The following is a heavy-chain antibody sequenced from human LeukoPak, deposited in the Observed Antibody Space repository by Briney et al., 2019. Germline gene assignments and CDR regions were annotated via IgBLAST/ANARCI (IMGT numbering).Heavy chain of an antibody. CDR3: AVGDCLDY. J-gene: IGHJ4*02. CDR2: MNPNSGNT. V-gene: IGHV1-8*02. CDR1: GGTFDDHS. D-gene: IGHD2-21*02. Sequence: ASVKVSCKAPGGTFDDHSINWVRQATGQGLEWMGWMNPNSGNTGYAQKFQGRVTMTRNTSISTAYMELSSLRSEDTAVYYCAVGDCLDYWGQGTLVTVSS.